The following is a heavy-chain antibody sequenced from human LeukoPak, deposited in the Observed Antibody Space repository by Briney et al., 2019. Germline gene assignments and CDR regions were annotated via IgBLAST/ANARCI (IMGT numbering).Heavy chain of an antibody. D-gene: IGHD4-11*01. CDR3: ARFKVTVTSIP. J-gene: IGHJ5*02. Sequence: GGSLRLSCATSGFTFSDYWMHWVRQAPGKGLVWVSRINPDGSSASYADSVKGRFTISRDNAKNTLYLQMNSLRAEDTAVYYCARFKVTVTSIPWGQGTLVTVSS. CDR2: INPDGSSA. CDR1: GFTFSDYW. V-gene: IGHV3-74*01.